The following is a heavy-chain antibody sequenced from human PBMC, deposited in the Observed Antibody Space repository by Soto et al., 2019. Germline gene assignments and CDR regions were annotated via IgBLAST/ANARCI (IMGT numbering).Heavy chain of an antibody. CDR1: GGSISSYY. CDR3: ARDRVYSSSSLKPHYHYYGMDV. D-gene: IGHD6-6*01. V-gene: IGHV4-59*01. Sequence: SETLSLTCTVSGGSISSYYWSWIRQPPGKGLEWIGYIYYSGSTNYNPSLKSRVTISVDTSKNQFSLKLSSVTAADTAVYYFARDRVYSSSSLKPHYHYYGMDVWGQGTTVTVSS. CDR2: IYYSGST. J-gene: IGHJ6*02.